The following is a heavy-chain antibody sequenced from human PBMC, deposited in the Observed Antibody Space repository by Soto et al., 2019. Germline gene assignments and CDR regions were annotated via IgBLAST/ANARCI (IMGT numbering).Heavy chain of an antibody. D-gene: IGHD4-17*01. CDR3: ATNRGRVNTSWAFDF. V-gene: IGHV3-23*03. CDR2: IHGGGNSA. J-gene: IGHJ4*02. CDR1: GFTFSGYA. Sequence: EVQLLESGGDLVQPGRSLRLSCAASGFTFSGYAMSWVRQAPGKGLEWVSVIHGGGNSAYYADSVKGRFTMSRENSKNTLYVQMSSVRGKDAAVYYCATNRGRVNTSWAFDFWGQGGLVTVSS.